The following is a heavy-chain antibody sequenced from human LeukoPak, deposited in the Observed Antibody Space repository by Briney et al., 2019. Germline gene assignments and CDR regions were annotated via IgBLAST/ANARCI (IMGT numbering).Heavy chain of an antibody. CDR2: ISSSSDYI. J-gene: IGHJ3*02. CDR3: ASRYCTSTNCYAFDI. D-gene: IGHD2-2*01. Sequence: GGSLRLSCAASGFTFNNAWMSWVRQAPGKGLEWVSAISSSSDYIFYADSVQGRFTISRDNAVNSLFLQMNSLRAEDTAVYYCASRYCTSTNCYAFDIWGQGTMVTVSS. V-gene: IGHV3-21*01. CDR1: GFTFNNAW.